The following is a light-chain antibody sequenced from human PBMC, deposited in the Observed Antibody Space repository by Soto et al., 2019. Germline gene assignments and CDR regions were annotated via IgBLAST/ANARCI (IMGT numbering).Light chain of an antibody. V-gene: IGKV3-15*01. CDR3: QQYNKWQIT. CDR2: GAS. CDR1: QSISSN. J-gene: IGKJ4*01. Sequence: EIVMTQSPGTLSVSPGEGATLSCRASQSISSNLAWFQQKPGQAPRLLIYGASTRATGIPARFSGSGSGTEFTLTISSLQSEDFAVYYCQQYNKWQITFGGGTKVEIK.